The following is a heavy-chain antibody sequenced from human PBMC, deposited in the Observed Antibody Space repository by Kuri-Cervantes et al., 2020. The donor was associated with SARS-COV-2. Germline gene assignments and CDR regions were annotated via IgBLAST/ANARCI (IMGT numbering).Heavy chain of an antibody. CDR1: GGSISSHY. CDR2: IYYSGST. D-gene: IGHD3-3*01. J-gene: IGHJ4*02. CDR3: ARGRNYYDFWSGYSKPRNYFDY. Sequence: SETLSLTCTVSGGSISSHYWSWIRQPPGKGLEWIGYIYYSGSTNYNPSLKSRVTILVDTSKNQFSLKLSSVTAADTAVYYCARGRNYYDFWSGYSKPRNYFDYWGQGTLVTVSS. V-gene: IGHV4-59*11.